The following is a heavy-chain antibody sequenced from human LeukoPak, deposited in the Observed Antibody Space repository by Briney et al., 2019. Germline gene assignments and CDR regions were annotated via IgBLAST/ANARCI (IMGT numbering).Heavy chain of an antibody. J-gene: IGHJ4*02. CDR3: ARAPGDIVVVPAAVLDY. CDR2: ISAYNGNT. CDR1: GYTFTSYG. V-gene: IGHV1-18*01. Sequence: ASVKVSCKASGYTFTSYGISWVRQAPGQGLEWMGWISAYNGNTNYAQKLQGRVTMTTDTSTSTAYMELRSLRSDDTAVYYCARAPGDIVVVPAAVLDYWGQGTLVTVSS. D-gene: IGHD2-2*01.